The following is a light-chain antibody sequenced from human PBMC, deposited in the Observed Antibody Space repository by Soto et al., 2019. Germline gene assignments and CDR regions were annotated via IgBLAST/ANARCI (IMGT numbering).Light chain of an antibody. CDR3: NHYGRPQT. CDR2: GAS. Sequence: EIVLTQSPGTLSLSPGERATLSCRASQSIRSGYLAWYQQKPGQAPRPLIYGASSRATGIPGRFSGSGSGTDFTLTISRVEPEVLPVYYCNHYGRPQTFGQGTKVEIK. CDR1: QSIRSGY. V-gene: IGKV3-20*01. J-gene: IGKJ1*01.